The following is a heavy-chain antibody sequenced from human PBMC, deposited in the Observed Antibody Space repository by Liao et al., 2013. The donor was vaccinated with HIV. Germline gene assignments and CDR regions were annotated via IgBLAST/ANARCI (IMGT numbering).Heavy chain of an antibody. CDR1: GGSISSYS. Sequence: QVQLQESGPGLVKPSQTLSLTCIVSGGSISSYSWNWIRLPAGKGLEWIGRISGSGSTNYNLSLRRRVTLSVDTSRNQFSLNVNSVTAADTAVYYCARGAGGFDIWGQGTVVTVSS. CDR3: ARGAGGFDI. CDR2: ISGSGST. V-gene: IGHV4-4*07. J-gene: IGHJ3*02. D-gene: IGHD1-14*01.